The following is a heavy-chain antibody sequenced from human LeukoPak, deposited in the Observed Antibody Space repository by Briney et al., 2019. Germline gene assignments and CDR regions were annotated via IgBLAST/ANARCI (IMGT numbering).Heavy chain of an antibody. CDR1: EYSFIYY. V-gene: IGHV1-2*02. D-gene: IGHD3-10*01. CDR2: IHPISGDT. CDR3: ATYGPGYNWLYA. Sequence: ASVKISCKASEYSFIYYIQWVRQAPGQGLEWLGWIHPISGDTTYAQRFQGRITVTRDASISTAYLDLRSLRSDDTAIYYCATYGPGYNWLYAWGQGTLVTVSS. J-gene: IGHJ5*02.